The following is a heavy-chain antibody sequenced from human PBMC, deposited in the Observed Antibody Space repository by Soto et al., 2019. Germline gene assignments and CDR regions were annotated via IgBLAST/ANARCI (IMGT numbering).Heavy chain of an antibody. J-gene: IGHJ5*02. V-gene: IGHV4-39*01. D-gene: IGHD3-9*01. Sequence: SETLSLTCSVSGDSTTSDAYYWGWIRQPPGKGLEWLGSIYYSGYTYYNPSLKSRVTISVDRSRNQFSLNLRSVAAADTAVYYCVSGTSFYDVLTGYYVDRWFDPWGQGTLVTVSS. CDR3: VSGTSFYDVLTGYYVDRWFDP. CDR2: IYYSGYT. CDR1: GDSTTSDAYY.